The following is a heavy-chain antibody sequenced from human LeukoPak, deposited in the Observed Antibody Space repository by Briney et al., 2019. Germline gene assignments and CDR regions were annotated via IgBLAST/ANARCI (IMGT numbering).Heavy chain of an antibody. CDR3: ARSTSMIPNDAFDI. J-gene: IGHJ3*02. V-gene: IGHV3-21*01. D-gene: IGHD3-22*01. Sequence: GGALRLSCAASGFTFSSYNMNWVRQAPGKGVGGVSSISSSSSYIYYADSVKGRFTISRDNAKNSLYLQMNSLRAEDTAVYYCARSTSMIPNDAFDIWGQGTMVTVSS. CDR1: GFTFSSYN. CDR2: ISSSSSYI.